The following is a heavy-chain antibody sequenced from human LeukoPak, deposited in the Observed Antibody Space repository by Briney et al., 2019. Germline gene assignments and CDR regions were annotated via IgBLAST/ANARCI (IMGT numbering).Heavy chain of an antibody. CDR1: GFTFSSYE. CDR3: ARVGPWVNPDYYYYYMDV. Sequence: GGSLRLSCAASGFTFSSYEMNWVRQAPGKGLEWVSYISSSGSTIYYADSVKGRFTISRDNSKNTLYLQMNSLRAEDTAVYYCARVGPWVNPDYYYYYMDVWGKGTTVTVSS. CDR2: ISSSGSTI. V-gene: IGHV3-48*03. D-gene: IGHD1-14*01. J-gene: IGHJ6*03.